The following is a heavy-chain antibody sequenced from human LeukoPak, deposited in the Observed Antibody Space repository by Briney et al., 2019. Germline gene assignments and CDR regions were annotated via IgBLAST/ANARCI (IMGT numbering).Heavy chain of an antibody. CDR1: GFNFGNFG. D-gene: IGHD2-21*01. Sequence: PGGSLRLSCAASGFNFGNFGMHWVRQAPGKGLEWVAFITYDGSSEYYVDSVRGRLTISRDNSKNTLYLQMNSLRAEDTAVYYCAKDLNCGGNCRPHYMDVWGKGTTVTVSS. CDR2: ITYDGSSE. J-gene: IGHJ6*03. V-gene: IGHV3-30*02. CDR3: AKDLNCGGNCRPHYMDV.